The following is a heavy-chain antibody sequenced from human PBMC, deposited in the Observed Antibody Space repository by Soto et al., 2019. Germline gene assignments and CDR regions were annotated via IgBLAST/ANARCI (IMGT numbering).Heavy chain of an antibody. CDR3: ARVDWNVRYYYAMDV. Sequence: QVQLQASGPGLVKPSQTLSLTCTVSRGSINSGGYYWSWIRQHPGKGLEWIGNIYYSGSTYYNPSLKSRLTISVDTSKTQFSLRLTSVTAADTAVYYCARVDWNVRYYYAMDVWGQGTTVTVSS. D-gene: IGHD1-1*01. J-gene: IGHJ6*02. CDR1: RGSINSGGYY. V-gene: IGHV4-31*03. CDR2: IYYSGST.